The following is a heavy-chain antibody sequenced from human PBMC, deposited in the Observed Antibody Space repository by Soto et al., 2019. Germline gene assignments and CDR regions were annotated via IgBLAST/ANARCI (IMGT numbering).Heavy chain of an antibody. CDR1: GGTFSSYA. Sequence: QVQLVQSGAEVKKPGSSVKVSCKASGGTFSSYAISWVRQAPGQGLEWMGGIIPIFGTANYAQKFQGRVTINDDEYTSTAYMELRSLRSDDTAVYYCARDNPFIAVAGTLWLDPWGQGTLVTVSS. CDR2: IIPIFGTA. D-gene: IGHD6-19*01. J-gene: IGHJ5*02. V-gene: IGHV1-69*01. CDR3: ARDNPFIAVAGTLWLDP.